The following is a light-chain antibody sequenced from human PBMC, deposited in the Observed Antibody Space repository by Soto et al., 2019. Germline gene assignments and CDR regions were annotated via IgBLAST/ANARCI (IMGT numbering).Light chain of an antibody. CDR1: QSVNSTY. CDR3: QQYAGSPLA. J-gene: IGKJ4*01. CDR2: GAS. Sequence: EIVLTQSPGTLSLSPGERATLSCRASQSVNSTYLAWYQQRPGQAPRLLIYGASSRATGIPDRFSGSGSGTDFTLTISRLEPEDFAVYYCQQYAGSPLAFGGGTKVEIK. V-gene: IGKV3-20*01.